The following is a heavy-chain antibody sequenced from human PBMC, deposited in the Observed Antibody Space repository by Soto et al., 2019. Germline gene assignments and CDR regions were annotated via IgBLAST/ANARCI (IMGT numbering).Heavy chain of an antibody. J-gene: IGHJ6*02. Sequence: QVQLVQSGAEVKKPGASVKVSCKASGYTLTSYHMDWVRQAPGQGLEWMGGIIPIFGTANYAQKFQGRVTITADESTSTAYMELSSLRSEDTAVYYCARARGILSYYGMDVWGQGTTVTVSS. D-gene: IGHD3-9*01. CDR2: IIPIFGTA. V-gene: IGHV1-69*01. CDR1: GYTLTSYH. CDR3: ARARGILSYYGMDV.